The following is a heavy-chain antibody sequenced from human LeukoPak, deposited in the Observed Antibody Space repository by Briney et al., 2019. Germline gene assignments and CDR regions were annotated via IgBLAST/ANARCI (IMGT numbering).Heavy chain of an antibody. CDR2: ISYDGSNK. D-gene: IGHD3-3*01. V-gene: IGHV3-30*18. CDR3: AKERYYDFWSGFIYGMDV. J-gene: IGHJ6*02. Sequence: GGSLRLSCAASGFTFSSYGMPWVRQAPGKGLEWVAVISYDGSNKYYADSVKGRFTISRDNSKNTLYLQMNSLRAEDTAVYYCAKERYYDFWSGFIYGMDVWGQGTTVTVCS. CDR1: GFTFSSYG.